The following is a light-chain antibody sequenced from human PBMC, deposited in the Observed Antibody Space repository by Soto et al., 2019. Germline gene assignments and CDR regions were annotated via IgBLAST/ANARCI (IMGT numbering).Light chain of an antibody. V-gene: IGKV3-15*01. J-gene: IGKJ1*01. CDR2: GAS. CDR3: QQYNSYSEA. Sequence: IALTQSPATLSVSPGERAPLSGRASQSVSSDLAWYQQKPGQAPRLLIYGASTRATGIPARFSGSGSGTEFTLTISSLQSEDFAVYYCQQYNSYSEAFGQGTKVDIK. CDR1: QSVSSD.